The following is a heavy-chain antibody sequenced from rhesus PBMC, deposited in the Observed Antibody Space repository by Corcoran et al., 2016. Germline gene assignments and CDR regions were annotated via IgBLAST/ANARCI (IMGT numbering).Heavy chain of an antibody. CDR1: GGSTSSSKW. J-gene: IGHJ4*01. Sequence: QVQLQESGPGLVKPSEILPPTCAVSGGSTSSSKWWSWIRQPPGKGLEWLGNIGGCGGSTYYTPSLKRRVTISKDTSTNQFSLKLSSVTAADTAVYYCARLPVGFGVVIHYWGQGVLVSVSS. D-gene: IGHD3-3*01. CDR3: ARLPVGFGVVIHY. V-gene: IGHV4-65*02. CDR2: IGGCGGST.